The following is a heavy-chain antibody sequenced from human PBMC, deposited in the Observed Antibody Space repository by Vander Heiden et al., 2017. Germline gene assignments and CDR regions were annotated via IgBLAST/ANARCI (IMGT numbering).Heavy chain of an antibody. V-gene: IGHV3-33*01. D-gene: IGHD2-15*01. J-gene: IGHJ4*02. CDR1: GFTFSSYG. Sequence: QVQLVESGGGVVQPGRSLRLSCAASGFTFSSYGVHWVRQAPGKGLEWVAVIWYDGSNKYYADSVKGRFTISRDNSKNTLYLQMNSLRAEDTAVYYCARDTYCSGGSCYSFYFDYWGQGTLVTVSS. CDR2: IWYDGSNK. CDR3: ARDTYCSGGSCYSFYFDY.